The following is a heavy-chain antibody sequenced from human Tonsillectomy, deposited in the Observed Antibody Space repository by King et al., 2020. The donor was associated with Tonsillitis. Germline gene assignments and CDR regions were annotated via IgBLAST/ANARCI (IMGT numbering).Heavy chain of an antibody. J-gene: IGHJ4*02. CDR1: GVILSADD. D-gene: IGHD1-1*01. CDR3: ARHIHWIAPRPFDD. CDR2: LIRGCGGT. V-gene: IGHV3-23*01. Sequence: VQLLESGGGLVQPGGFLRLSCVAPGVILSADDLSWVRPAPGNGLEWGSTLIRGCGGTFYSDSVKGRFTISRDNSKNTLYLQRNSLTADDTAVYYCARHIHWIAPRPFDDWGQGTLVTVSS.